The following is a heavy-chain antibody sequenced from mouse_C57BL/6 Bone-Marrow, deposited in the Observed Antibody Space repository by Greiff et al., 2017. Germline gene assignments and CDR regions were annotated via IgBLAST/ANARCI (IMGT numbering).Heavy chain of an antibody. V-gene: IGHV1-19*01. D-gene: IGHD3-2*02. CDR2: INPYNGGT. J-gene: IGHJ2*01. Sequence: EVQLQQSGPVLVKPGASVKMSCKASGYTFTDYYMNWVKQSHGKSLEWIGVINPYNGGTSYNQKFKGKATLTVDKSSSTAYMELNSLTSEDSAVYYCARGRGTAQAYFDYWGQGTTLTVSS. CDR3: ARGRGTAQAYFDY. CDR1: GYTFTDYY.